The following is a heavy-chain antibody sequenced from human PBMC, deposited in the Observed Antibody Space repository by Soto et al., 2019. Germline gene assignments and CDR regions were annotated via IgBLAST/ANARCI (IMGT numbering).Heavy chain of an antibody. V-gene: IGHV4-34*01. CDR2: IDHSGYT. D-gene: IGHD6-19*01. J-gene: IGHJ4*01. CDR1: GGSFSGYY. CDR3: ARVHVMVVAGSTFDY. Sequence: SETLSLTCAVYGGSFSGYYWNWIRQPPGKGLEWIGEIDHSGYTNYNPSLKSRVTISVDTSKNQFSLRLTSVTAADTAVYYCARVHVMVVAGSTFDYWGHGTLVTVSS.